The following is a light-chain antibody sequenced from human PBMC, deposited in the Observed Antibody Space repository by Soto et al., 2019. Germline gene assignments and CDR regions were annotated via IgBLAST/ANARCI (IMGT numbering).Light chain of an antibody. CDR3: QQSYKMPS. Sequence: DIQMTQSPSSLAASVGDRLSLTCRASRNVSICLNWYQHKPGKGPTLLIHATSNLQIGVPSRFSGSGSGTEFTLTISSLEPEDFGTYYCQQSYKMPSFGQGTRLEIK. J-gene: IGKJ5*01. CDR1: RNVSIC. CDR2: ATS. V-gene: IGKV1-39*01.